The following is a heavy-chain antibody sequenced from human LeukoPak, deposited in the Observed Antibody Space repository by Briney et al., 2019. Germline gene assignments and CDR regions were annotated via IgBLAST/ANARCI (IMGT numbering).Heavy chain of an antibody. CDR3: ARGDMTTVTTMGY. CDR1: GDSIRSYY. V-gene: IGHV4-59*01. CDR2: IYYSGST. J-gene: IGHJ4*02. Sequence: SETLSLTCTVSGDSIRSYYWSWIRQPPGKGLEWIGYIYYSGSTNYNPSLKSRVTISVDTSKNQLSLRLTSVTTADTAVYYCARGDMTTVTTMGYWGQGTLVTVSS. D-gene: IGHD4-17*01.